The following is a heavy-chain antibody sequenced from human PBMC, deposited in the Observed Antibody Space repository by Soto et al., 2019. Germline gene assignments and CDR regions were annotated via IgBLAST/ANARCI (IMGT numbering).Heavy chain of an antibody. CDR3: ARDWGPGGDCPACHYGMDV. Sequence: QVQLVESGGGVVQPGRSLRLSCAASGFTFSSYAMHWVRQAPGKGLEWVAVISYDGSNKYYADSVKGRFTISRDNSKNTLYLQMNSLRAEDTAVYYCARDWGPGGDCPACHYGMDVWGQGTTVTVSS. D-gene: IGHD2-21*02. J-gene: IGHJ6*02. V-gene: IGHV3-30-3*01. CDR1: GFTFSSYA. CDR2: ISYDGSNK.